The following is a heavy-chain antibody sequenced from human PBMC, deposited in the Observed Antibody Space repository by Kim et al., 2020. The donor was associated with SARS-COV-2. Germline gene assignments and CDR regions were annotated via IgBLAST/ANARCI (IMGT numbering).Heavy chain of an antibody. CDR2: IYTSGST. CDR1: GGSISSGSYY. J-gene: IGHJ4*02. CDR3: ARDGPLGGGS. D-gene: IGHD3-16*01. Sequence: SETLSLTCTVSGGSISSGSYYWSWIRQPAGKGLEWIGRIYTSGSTNYNPSLKSRVTISVDTSKNQFSLKLSSVTAADTAVYYCARDGPLGGGSWGQGTLVTVSS. V-gene: IGHV4-61*02.